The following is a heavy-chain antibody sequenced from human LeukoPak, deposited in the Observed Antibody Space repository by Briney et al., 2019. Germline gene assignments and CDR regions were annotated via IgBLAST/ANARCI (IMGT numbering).Heavy chain of an antibody. CDR3: ARRDDYGYYVVY. J-gene: IGHJ4*02. V-gene: IGHV3-23*01. D-gene: IGHD4-17*01. CDR1: GFPFSNYA. CDR2: ISESGDKT. Sequence: GGSLRLSCAASGFPFSNYAMNWVRQAPGKGLEWVSSISESGDKTDYADSVRGRFTISRDNSQNTLYLQMNSLRVEDTALYYCARRDDYGYYVVYWGQGILVTVSS.